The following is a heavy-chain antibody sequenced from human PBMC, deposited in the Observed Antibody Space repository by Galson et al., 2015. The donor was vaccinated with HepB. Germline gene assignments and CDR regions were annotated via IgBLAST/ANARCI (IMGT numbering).Heavy chain of an antibody. Sequence: SVKVSCKASGYSFNTFAIHWVRQAPGQRLEWVGWIHGGNGDTNYSKKFQGRVSITRDTSATTAYMELSNLKSEDTAVYFCTRGFGWYYFDYWGHGTLVTVSS. V-gene: IGHV1-3*01. CDR1: GYSFNTFA. CDR2: IHGGNGDT. J-gene: IGHJ4*01. D-gene: IGHD3-16*01. CDR3: TRGFGWYYFDY.